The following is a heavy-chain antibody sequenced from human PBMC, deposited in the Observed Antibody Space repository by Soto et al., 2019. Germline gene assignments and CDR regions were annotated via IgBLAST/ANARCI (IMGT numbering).Heavy chain of an antibody. J-gene: IGHJ6*01. CDR3: ARDLLGFGYTYGDV. CDR1: GGTFSNYA. D-gene: IGHD3-10*01. CDR2: IIPFDATV. V-gene: IGHV1-69*12. Sequence: QVQLVQSGAEVKKPGSSVKVSCKASGGTFSNYALISWVRQAPGQGLEWMGGIIPFDATVNYAQQFQGRITYTGNESTTTAYMYLGSLRSEDTAVYYCARDLLGFGYTYGDVWGQGTTVTVSS.